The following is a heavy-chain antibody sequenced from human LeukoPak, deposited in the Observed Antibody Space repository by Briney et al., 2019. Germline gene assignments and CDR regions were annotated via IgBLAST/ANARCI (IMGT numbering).Heavy chain of an antibody. CDR1: GFTFSSYG. D-gene: IGHD2-15*01. J-gene: IGHJ4*02. V-gene: IGHV3-33*01. CDR3: ARGYCSGGSCYPDY. Sequence: PGGSLRLSCAASGFTFSSYGMHWVRQAPGKGLEWAAVIWYDGSNKYYADSVKGRFTISRDNSKNTLYLQMNSLRAEDTAVYYCARGYCSGGSCYPDYWGQGTLVTVSS. CDR2: IWYDGSNK.